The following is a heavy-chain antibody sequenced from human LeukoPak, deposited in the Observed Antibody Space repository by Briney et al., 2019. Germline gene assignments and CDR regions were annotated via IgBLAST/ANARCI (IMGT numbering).Heavy chain of an antibody. CDR1: GFTFSSYG. D-gene: IGHD6-25*01. J-gene: IGHJ6*02. CDR3: AKDGRGVRTMAATYYYYYGMDV. V-gene: IGHV3-30*02. CDR2: IRYDGSNK. Sequence: GGSLRLSCAASGFTFSSYGMHWVRQAPGKGLEWVAFIRYDGSNKYYADSVKGRFTISRDNSKNTLYQQMNSLRAEDTAVYYCAKDGRGVRTMAATYYYYYGMDVWGQGTTVTVSS.